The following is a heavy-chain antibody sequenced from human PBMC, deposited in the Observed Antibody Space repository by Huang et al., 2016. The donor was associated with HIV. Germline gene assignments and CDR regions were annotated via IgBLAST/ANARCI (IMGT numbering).Heavy chain of an antibody. CDR3: ARGKFDILTGWDDTYYFDH. Sequence: EVQLVDSGGGLVQPGFTFNTHSMVWVRQATGKGLEWISYIRIDKGGTKYANSVKGRCTISRDTAKNSLLLQMNSLRAEDTAVYYCARGKFDILTGWDDTYYFDHWGQGTLVTVSS. CDR2: IRIDKGGT. V-gene: IGHV3-48*01. D-gene: IGHD3-9*01. J-gene: IGHJ4*02. CDR1: FTFNTHS.